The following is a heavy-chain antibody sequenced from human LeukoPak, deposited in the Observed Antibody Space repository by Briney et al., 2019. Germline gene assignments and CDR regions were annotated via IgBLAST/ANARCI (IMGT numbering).Heavy chain of an antibody. D-gene: IGHD4-17*01. CDR1: GGTFSSYA. CDR3: ARDTASQRAYYYYGMDV. J-gene: IGHJ6*02. V-gene: IGHV1-69*01. Sequence: GSSVTVSCTASGGTFSSYAISWVRQAPGQGLEWMGGIIPIFGTANYAQKFQGRVTITADESTSTAYMELSSLRSEDTAVYYCARDTASQRAYYYYGMDVWGQGTTVTVSS. CDR2: IIPIFGTA.